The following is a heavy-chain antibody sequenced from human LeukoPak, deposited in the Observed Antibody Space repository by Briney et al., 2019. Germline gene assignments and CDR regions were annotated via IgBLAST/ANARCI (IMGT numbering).Heavy chain of an antibody. CDR2: ISISSTNT. V-gene: IGHV3-11*05. D-gene: IGHD3-9*01. Sequence: GGSLRLSFAATGFTFRNYYMSWIRQAPGKGLEWVSKISISSTNTNYANSVKGRFTIPKDKANNSLILQMNSRRAEETAGYNFAREDDILTGYYTGVYWGQGTLVTVSS. CDR1: GFTFRNYY. J-gene: IGHJ4*02. CDR3: AREDDILTGYYTGVY.